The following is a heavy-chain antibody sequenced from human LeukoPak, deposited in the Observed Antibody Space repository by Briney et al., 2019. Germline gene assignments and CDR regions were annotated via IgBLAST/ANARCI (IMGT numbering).Heavy chain of an antibody. D-gene: IGHD2-21*02. Sequence: GGSLRLSCAASGFTLSGFGMNWVRQAPGKGLEWVSYISSSTTTMYYADSVKGRFTISRDNAKNSLYLQMNSLRAEDTAVYYCARHYCGGDCYSPYWYFDLRGRGTLVTVSS. J-gene: IGHJ2*01. V-gene: IGHV3-48*01. CDR3: ARHYCGGDCYSPYWYFDL. CDR2: ISSSTTTM. CDR1: GFTLSGFG.